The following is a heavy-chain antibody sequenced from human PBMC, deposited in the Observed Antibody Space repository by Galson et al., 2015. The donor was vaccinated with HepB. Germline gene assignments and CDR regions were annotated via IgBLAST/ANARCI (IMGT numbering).Heavy chain of an antibody. V-gene: IGHV1-18*04. J-gene: IGHJ4*02. CDR3: ARVLSSIAARRTGGFDY. D-gene: IGHD6-6*01. CDR1: GYTFTSYG. Sequence: SVKVSCKASGYTFTSYGISWVRQAPGQGLEWMGWISAYNGNTNYAQKLQGRVTMTTDTSTSTAYMELRSLRSDDTAVYYCARVLSSIAARRTGGFDYWGQGTLVTVSS. CDR2: ISAYNGNT.